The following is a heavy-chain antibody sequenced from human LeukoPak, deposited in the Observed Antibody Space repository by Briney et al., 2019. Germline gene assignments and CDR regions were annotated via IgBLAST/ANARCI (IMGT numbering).Heavy chain of an antibody. CDR3: ARDLKAAAGSFDY. CDR2: IYSGGST. V-gene: IGHV3-66*01. D-gene: IGHD6-13*01. Sequence: GGSLRLSCAASGFTVSSNYMSWVRQAPGKGLEWVSVIYSGGSTHYADSVKGRFTISRDNSENTLYLQMNSLRAEDTAVYYCARDLKAAAGSFDYWGQGTLVTVSS. CDR1: GFTVSSNY. J-gene: IGHJ4*02.